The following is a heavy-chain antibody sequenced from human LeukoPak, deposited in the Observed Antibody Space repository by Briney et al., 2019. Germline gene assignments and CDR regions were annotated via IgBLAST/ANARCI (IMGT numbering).Heavy chain of an antibody. V-gene: IGHV3-23*01. J-gene: IGHJ4*02. CDR3: AKDRSQRLYDSSGYFYDY. CDR1: GFTFGSYA. D-gene: IGHD3-22*01. CDR2: ICYSGGRT. Sequence: GGPLRLSCVASGFTFGSYAMTWVRQAPGKGLEWVSAICYSGGRTYYADSVEGRFTISRDNSKNTLYLQMSSLRAEDTAVYYCAKDRSQRLYDSSGYFYDYWGQGTLVTVSS.